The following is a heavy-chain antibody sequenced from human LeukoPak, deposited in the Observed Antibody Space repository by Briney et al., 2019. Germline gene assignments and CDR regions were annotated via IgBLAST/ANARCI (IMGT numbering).Heavy chain of an antibody. V-gene: IGHV1-2*06. CDR2: INPNSGGT. Sequence: ASVKVSCTASGYTFTSYYLHWVRQAPGQGLEWMGRINPNSGGTNYAQTFQGRVTMTTDPSISTVYMELNRLTYDDTAVYYCAREPMVRDFNWFDPWGQGTLVTVSS. D-gene: IGHD3-10*01. J-gene: IGHJ5*02. CDR1: GYTFTSYY. CDR3: AREPMVRDFNWFDP.